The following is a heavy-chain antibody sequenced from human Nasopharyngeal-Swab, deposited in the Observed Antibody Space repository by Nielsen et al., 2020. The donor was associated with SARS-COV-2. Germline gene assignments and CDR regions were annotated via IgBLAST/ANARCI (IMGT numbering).Heavy chain of an antibody. CDR2: ISSSSSYI. D-gene: IGHD3-3*01. V-gene: IGHV3-21*04. J-gene: IGHJ4*02. CDR3: AKDPHYDFWSGYYFDY. Sequence: WIRQPPGKGLEWVSSISSSSSYIYYADSVKGRFTISRDNAKNSLYLQMNSLRAEDTAVYYCAKDPHYDFWSGYYFDYWGQGTLVTVSS.